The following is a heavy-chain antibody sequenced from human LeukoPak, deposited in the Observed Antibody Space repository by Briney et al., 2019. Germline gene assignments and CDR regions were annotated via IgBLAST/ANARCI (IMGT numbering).Heavy chain of an antibody. Sequence: SETLSLTCAVYGGSFSGYYWSWIRQPPGKVLEWFGEINHSGSTNYNPSLKSRVTISVDTSKNQFSMKLSSVTAANTSVYYCASPDSSGYYYVNWGQGTLVTVSS. CDR2: INHSGST. D-gene: IGHD3-22*01. V-gene: IGHV4-34*01. CDR3: ASPDSSGYYYVN. J-gene: IGHJ4*02. CDR1: GGSFSGYY.